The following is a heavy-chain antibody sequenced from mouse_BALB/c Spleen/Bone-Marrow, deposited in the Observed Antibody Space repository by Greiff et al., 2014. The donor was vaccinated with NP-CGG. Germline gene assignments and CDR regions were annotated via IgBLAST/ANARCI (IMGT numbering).Heavy chain of an antibody. Sequence: VQLQQSGAELAKPGASVKMSCKASGYTFTSYWMHWVKQRPGKGLEWIGYIYPSTGYTDYNQKFKDKTTLTADKYSSTAYMQMSSLTSEDTAVYYCAREDGPYRGDWGQGTTLTVSP. CDR3: AREDGPYRGD. CDR2: IYPSTGYT. CDR1: GYTFTSYW. V-gene: IGHV1-7*01. D-gene: IGHD2-3*01. J-gene: IGHJ2*01.